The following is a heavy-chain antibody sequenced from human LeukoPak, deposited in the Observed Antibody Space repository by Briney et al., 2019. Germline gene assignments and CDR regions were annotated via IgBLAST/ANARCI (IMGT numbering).Heavy chain of an antibody. CDR1: GGSISSYY. V-gene: IGHV4-59*12. CDR2: IYYSGST. J-gene: IGHJ3*02. Sequence: SETLSLTCTVSGGSISSYYWSWIRQPPGKGLEWIGNIYYSGSTNYNPSLKSRVTISVDTSKNQFSLKLSSVTAADTAVYYCARDCSGGSCYSASAFNIWGQGTMVTVSS. CDR3: ARDCSGGSCYSASAFNI. D-gene: IGHD2-15*01.